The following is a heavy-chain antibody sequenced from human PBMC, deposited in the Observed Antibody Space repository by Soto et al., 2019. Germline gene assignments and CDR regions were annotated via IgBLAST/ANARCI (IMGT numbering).Heavy chain of an antibody. J-gene: IGHJ4*02. CDR2: IYYSGGT. CDR1: GDSINSNYC. CDR3: ARDTGWGLGY. D-gene: IGHD6-19*01. Sequence: QVQLQESGPGLVRPSGTLSLTCAVSGDSINSNYCWTWVRQPPGKGLEWIAEIYYSGGTSYNPSRRSRVTISMDKSQNQFSLNLTSVTAADTAMYYCARDTGWGLGYWGQGTLVTVSS. V-gene: IGHV4-4*02.